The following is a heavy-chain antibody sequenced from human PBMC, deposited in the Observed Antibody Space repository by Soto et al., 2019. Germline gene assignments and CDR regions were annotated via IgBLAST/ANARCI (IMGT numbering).Heavy chain of an antibody. CDR2: INSEESES. V-gene: IGHV3-74*01. Sequence: EVQLVESGGGLVQPGGSLRLSCVASGFTFRSHWMHWVRQVPGKGLEWVSSINSEESESNYADSVRGRFTSSRDNAKNTLYLQMNSLRAEDTGLYYCGRDGEKSGDPMDYWGQGTLVTVSS. J-gene: IGHJ4*02. CDR1: GFTFRSHW. D-gene: IGHD3-10*01. CDR3: GRDGEKSGDPMDY.